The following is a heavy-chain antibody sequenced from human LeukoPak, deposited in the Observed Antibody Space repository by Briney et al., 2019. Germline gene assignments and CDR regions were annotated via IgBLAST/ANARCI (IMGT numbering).Heavy chain of an antibody. CDR3: ARDNTGDLTVTTFLLDY. CDR1: GFTFSSYW. CDR2: IKQDGSEK. D-gene: IGHD4-17*01. V-gene: IGHV3-7*01. Sequence: PGGSLRLSCAASGFTFSSYWMSWVRQAPGKGLEWVANIKQDGSEKYYVDSVKGRFTISRDNAKNSLYLQMNSLRAEDTAVYYCARDNTGDLTVTTFLLDYWGQGTLVTVSS. J-gene: IGHJ4*02.